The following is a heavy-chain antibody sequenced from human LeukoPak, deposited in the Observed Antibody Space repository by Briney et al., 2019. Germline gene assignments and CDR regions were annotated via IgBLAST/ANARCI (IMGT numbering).Heavy chain of an antibody. D-gene: IGHD1-26*01. J-gene: IGHJ4*02. CDR1: GYTFSTST. Sequence: ASVKVSCKASGYTFSTSTISWVRQAAGQGLEWMGWINPKNGKTSYAQKFQDRVTMTENTSTSTAYMELSSLKASDTAMYYCAIQWGSGGYDYWGQGTLVTVSS. V-gene: IGHV1-8*01. CDR3: AIQWGSGGYDY. CDR2: INPKNGKT.